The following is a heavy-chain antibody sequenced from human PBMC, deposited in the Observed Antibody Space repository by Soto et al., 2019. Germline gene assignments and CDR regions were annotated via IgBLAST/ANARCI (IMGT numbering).Heavy chain of an antibody. J-gene: IGHJ4*02. D-gene: IGHD6-13*01. CDR2: INPNSGGT. CDR3: ARTTGAGYSSSWKPYYFDY. CDR1: GYTFTGYY. Sequence: ASVKVSCKASGYTFTGYYMHWVRQAPGQGLEWMGWINPNSGGTNYAQKFQGWVTMTRDTSISTAYMELSRLRSDDTAVYYCARTTGAGYSSSWKPYYFDYWGQGTLVTVSS. V-gene: IGHV1-2*04.